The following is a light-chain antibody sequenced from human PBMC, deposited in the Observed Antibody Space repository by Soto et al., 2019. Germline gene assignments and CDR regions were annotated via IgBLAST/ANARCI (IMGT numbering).Light chain of an antibody. CDR3: RSYAGRYTYV. J-gene: IGLJ1*01. V-gene: IGLV2-11*01. CDR2: DVS. Sequence: QSCLTQHRSVSGSPGQSVTISCTGASSDVGGYNYVSWYQQRPGKAPKLMIYDVSKRPSGVPDRFSGSKSGNTASLTISGLQTEDEADYYCRSYAGRYTYVFGTGTKVTVL. CDR1: SSDVGGYNY.